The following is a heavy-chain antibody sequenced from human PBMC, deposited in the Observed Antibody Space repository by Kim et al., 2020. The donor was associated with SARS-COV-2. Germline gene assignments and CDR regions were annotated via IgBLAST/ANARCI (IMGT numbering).Heavy chain of an antibody. Sequence: DSVKGRFTISRDNSKNTLYLQMNSLRAEDTAVYYCAKDAAHYYYAYGMDVWGQGTTVTVSS. J-gene: IGHJ6*02. CDR3: AKDAAHYYYAYGMDV. D-gene: IGHD6-25*01. V-gene: IGHV3-33*06.